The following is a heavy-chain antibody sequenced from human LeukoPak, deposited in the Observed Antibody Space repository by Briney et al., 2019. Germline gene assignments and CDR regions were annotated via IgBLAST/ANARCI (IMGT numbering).Heavy chain of an antibody. V-gene: IGHV1-24*01. CDR1: GYTLTELS. D-gene: IGHD6-13*01. CDR3: ATGGSSSWYFGY. Sequence: ASVKVSCKVSGYTLTELSMHWVRQAPGKGLEWMGGFDPEDGETIYAQKFQGRVTMTEDTSTDTAYMELSSPRSEDTAVYYCATGGSSSWYFGYWGQGTLVTVSS. J-gene: IGHJ4*02. CDR2: FDPEDGET.